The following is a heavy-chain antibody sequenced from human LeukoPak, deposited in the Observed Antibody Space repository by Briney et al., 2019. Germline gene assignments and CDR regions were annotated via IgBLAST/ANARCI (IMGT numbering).Heavy chain of an antibody. V-gene: IGHV3-23*01. CDR2: ISGSGGDT. CDR3: AKDRQRTGTTRDFDY. Sequence: GGSLRLSCTASGFTFDSYAMSWVRQAPGKGLEWVSLISGSGGDTYYTDSVKGRFTISRDNSKNSLYLQMNSLRAEDTAVYYCAKDRQRTGTTRDFDYWGQGTLVTVSS. J-gene: IGHJ4*02. CDR1: GFTFDSYA. D-gene: IGHD1-1*01.